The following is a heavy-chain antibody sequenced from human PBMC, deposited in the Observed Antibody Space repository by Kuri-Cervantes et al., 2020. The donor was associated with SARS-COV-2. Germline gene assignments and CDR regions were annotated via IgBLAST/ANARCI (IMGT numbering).Heavy chain of an antibody. CDR3: ARVGALFDYDSSGYFDY. J-gene: IGHJ4*02. CDR2: VSWNGSRT. V-gene: IGHV3-19*01. D-gene: IGHD3-22*01. CDR1: GFTFSNSD. Sequence: GESLKISCAASGFTFSNSDMNWVRQAPGKGLEWASGVSWNGSRTNYADSVKGRVIISRDNSKNTLYLQMNSLRAEDTAVYYCARVGALFDYDSSGYFDYWGQGTLVTVSS.